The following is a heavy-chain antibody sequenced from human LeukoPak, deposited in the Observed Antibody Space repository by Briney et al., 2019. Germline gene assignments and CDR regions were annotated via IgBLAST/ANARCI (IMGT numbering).Heavy chain of an antibody. CDR1: GGSISSYY. Sequence: SETLSLTCAVSGGSISSYYWSWIRQPPGKGLEWIGYIYYSGSTNYNPSLKSRVTISVDTSKNQFSLKLSSVTAADTAVYYCARRYDSTLYYYYYMDVWGKGTTVTVSS. D-gene: IGHD3-22*01. CDR2: IYYSGST. J-gene: IGHJ6*03. V-gene: IGHV4-59*08. CDR3: ARRYDSTLYYYYYMDV.